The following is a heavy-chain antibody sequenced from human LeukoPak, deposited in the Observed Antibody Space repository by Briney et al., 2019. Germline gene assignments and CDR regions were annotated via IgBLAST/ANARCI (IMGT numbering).Heavy chain of an antibody. CDR1: GFTFSGSA. Sequence: PGGSLTLSCAASGFTFSGSAMHWVRQASGKGLEWVGRIRSKANSYATAYAASLKGNFTISRDDSKNTAYLQMNSLKTEDTAVYYCTGKQKDDFWSGYPLDYWGQGTLVTVSS. V-gene: IGHV3-73*01. CDR2: IRSKANSYAT. D-gene: IGHD3-3*01. J-gene: IGHJ4*02. CDR3: TGKQKDDFWSGYPLDY.